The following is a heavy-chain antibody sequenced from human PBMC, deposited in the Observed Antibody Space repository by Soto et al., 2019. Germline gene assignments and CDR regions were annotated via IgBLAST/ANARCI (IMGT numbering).Heavy chain of an antibody. Sequence: QVQLQQWGAGLLKPSETLSLTCAVYGGSFSTDYWSWIRQPPGKGLEWIGEINPSGGTNYNPSLKSRVSISVATSKNQFSLKLSSVTAADAAVYYCARVLAARASRDFDSWGQGTLVTVSP. CDR1: GGSFSTDY. J-gene: IGHJ4*02. D-gene: IGHD6-6*01. CDR3: ARVLAARASRDFDS. CDR2: INPSGGT. V-gene: IGHV4-34*01.